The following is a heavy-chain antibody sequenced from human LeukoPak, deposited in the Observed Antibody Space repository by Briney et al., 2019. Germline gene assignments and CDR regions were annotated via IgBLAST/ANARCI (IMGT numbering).Heavy chain of an antibody. CDR2: ISYDGSNK. D-gene: IGHD2-2*01. CDR3: AKDGFDSGDIVVVPAAY. Sequence: PGRSLRLSCAASGFTFSSYGMHWVRQAPGKGLEWVAVISYDGSNKYYADSVKSRFTISRDNSKNTLYLQMNSLRAEDTAVYYCAKDGFDSGDIVVVPAAYWGQGTLVTVSS. CDR1: GFTFSSYG. J-gene: IGHJ4*02. V-gene: IGHV3-30*18.